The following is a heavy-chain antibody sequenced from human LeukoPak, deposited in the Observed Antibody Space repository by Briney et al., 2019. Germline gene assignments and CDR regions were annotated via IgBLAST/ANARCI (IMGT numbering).Heavy chain of an antibody. J-gene: IGHJ4*02. CDR1: GFTFSSYS. Sequence: GGSLRLSCAASGFTFSSYSMNWVRQAPGKGLEWVSSISSSSSYIYYADSVKGRFTISRDNAKNSLYLQMNSLRAEDTAVYYCARVWEMATITPCDYWGQGTLVTVSS. V-gene: IGHV3-21*01. CDR2: ISSSSSYI. CDR3: ARVWEMATITPCDY. D-gene: IGHD5-24*01.